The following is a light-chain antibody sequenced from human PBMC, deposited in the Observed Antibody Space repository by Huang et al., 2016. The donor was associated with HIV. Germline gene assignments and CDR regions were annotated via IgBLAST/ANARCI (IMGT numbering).Light chain of an antibody. J-gene: IGKJ4*01. CDR1: QSVSSH. CDR3: QQRSKWPALT. CDR2: DVS. V-gene: IGKV3-11*01. Sequence: EIVLTQSPGTLSLSPGERATLSCRASQSVSSHLAWYQQKPGQAPSLLIYDVSNRATGIPVRFSGSGSGTDFTLTISSLEPEDFAIYYCQQRSKWPALTFGGGTKVEIK.